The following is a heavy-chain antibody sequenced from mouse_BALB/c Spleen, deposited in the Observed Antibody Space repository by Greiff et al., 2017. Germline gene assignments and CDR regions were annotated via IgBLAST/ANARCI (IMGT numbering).Heavy chain of an antibody. J-gene: IGHJ4*01. CDR2: IYPGDGDT. Sequence: VQLQQSGAELVRPGSSVKISCKASGYAFSSYWMNWVKQRPGQGLEWIGQIYPGDGDTNYNGKFKGKATLTADKSSSTAYMQLSSLTSEDSAVYFCASYGFYYAMDYWGQGTSVTVSS. V-gene: IGHV1-80*01. CDR1: GYAFSSYW. CDR3: ASYGFYYAMDY. D-gene: IGHD1-1*01.